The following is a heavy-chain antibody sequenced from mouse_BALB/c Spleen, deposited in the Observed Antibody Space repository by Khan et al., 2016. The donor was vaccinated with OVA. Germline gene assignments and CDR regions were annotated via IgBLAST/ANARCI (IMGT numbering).Heavy chain of an antibody. J-gene: IGHJ2*01. V-gene: IGHV14-3*02. D-gene: IGHD1-1*01. CDR2: IDPANGNS. CDR1: GFNIKDTY. CDR3: ATYFYGSSSDFDY. Sequence: VQLQQSGSEFVKPGASVRLSCTASGFNIKDTYMHWVKQRPEQGLEWIGRIDPANGNSKYDPKFQGKATITADTSSNTAYLQLSSLTSEDTSVYYCATYFYGSSSDFDYWGQGTTLTVSS.